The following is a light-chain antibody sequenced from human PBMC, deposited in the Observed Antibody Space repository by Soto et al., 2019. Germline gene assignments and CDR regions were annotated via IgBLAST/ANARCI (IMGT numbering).Light chain of an antibody. J-gene: IGLJ2*01. CDR1: SSDVGGYNY. CDR3: CSYAGTNTWL. CDR2: DVN. V-gene: IGLV2-11*01. Sequence: HSALTQPRSVSGSPGQSVTISCTGTSSDVGGYNYVSWYQQYPGRAPKVMIYDVNKRPSGVPARFSGSKSGNTASLTISGLQAEDEADYYCCSYAGTNTWLFGGGTKVTVL.